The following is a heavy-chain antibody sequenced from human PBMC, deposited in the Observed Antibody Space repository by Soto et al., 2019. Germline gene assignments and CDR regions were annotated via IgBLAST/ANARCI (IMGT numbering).Heavy chain of an antibody. J-gene: IGHJ6*02. D-gene: IGHD2-2*01. CDR2: INHSGST. Sequence: SETLSLTCAVYGGSFSGYYWTWIRQPPGTGLEWIGEINHSGSTNYNPSLKSRVTISVDTSKNQFSLKLTSVTAADTAVYYCARDRGVPAASYGMDVWGQGTTVTVSS. V-gene: IGHV4-34*01. CDR1: GGSFSGYY. CDR3: ARDRGVPAASYGMDV.